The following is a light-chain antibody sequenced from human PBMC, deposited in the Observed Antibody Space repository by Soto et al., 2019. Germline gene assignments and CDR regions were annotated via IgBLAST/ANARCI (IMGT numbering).Light chain of an antibody. V-gene: IGKV1-33*01. CDR3: QQYDNLPLT. Sequence: DIQMTQSPSSLSASVGDRVTITCQASQDISIYLNWYQQKPGKAPKVLIYGASNLETGVPSRFSGSGSGTDFTFTINSLQPEDIATYYCQQYDNLPLTFGGGTRVDIK. CDR1: QDISIY. CDR2: GAS. J-gene: IGKJ4*01.